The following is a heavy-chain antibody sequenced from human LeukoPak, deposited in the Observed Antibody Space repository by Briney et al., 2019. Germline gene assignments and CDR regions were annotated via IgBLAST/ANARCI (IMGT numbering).Heavy chain of an antibody. Sequence: GGSLRLSCAVSGFSFTNYWMHWVRQDPGKGLVWVSYISSSSSYIYYADSVKGRFTISRDNAKNSLYLQMNSLRAEDTAVYYCARDQNYYGMDVWGQGTTVTVSS. CDR3: ARDQNYYGMDV. CDR1: GFSFTNYW. V-gene: IGHV3-21*01. J-gene: IGHJ6*02. CDR2: ISSSSSYI.